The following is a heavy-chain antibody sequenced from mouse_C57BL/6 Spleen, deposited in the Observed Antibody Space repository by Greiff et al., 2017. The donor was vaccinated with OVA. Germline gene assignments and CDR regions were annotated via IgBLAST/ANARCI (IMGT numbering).Heavy chain of an antibody. CDR2: IYPGSGST. CDR1: GYTFTSYW. CDR3: ARSVYYGHLYFDY. J-gene: IGHJ2*01. D-gene: IGHD2-1*01. V-gene: IGHV1-55*01. Sequence: VQLQQPGAELVKPGASVKMSCKASGYTFTSYWITWVKQRPGQGLEWIGDIYPGSGSTNYNEKFKNKATLTVDTSSSTAYMQLSSLTSQDSAVYYCARSVYYGHLYFDYWGQSTTLTVSS.